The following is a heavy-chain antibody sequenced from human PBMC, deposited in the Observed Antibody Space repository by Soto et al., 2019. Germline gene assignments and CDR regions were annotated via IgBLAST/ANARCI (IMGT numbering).Heavy chain of an antibody. CDR2: MSCNSGSI. CDR1: GFTFDDYA. V-gene: IGHV3-9*01. D-gene: IGHD6-19*01. CDR3: AEDRGLVLSFYFDY. Sequence: EVQLVESGGGLVQPGRSLRLSCAASGFTFDDYAMHWVRQAPGKGLEWVSGMSCNSGSIGYADSVKGRFTISRDNAKNYLYQQMNSLSAEDTALYYCAEDRGLVLSFYFDYWGQGTLVTVSS. J-gene: IGHJ4*02.